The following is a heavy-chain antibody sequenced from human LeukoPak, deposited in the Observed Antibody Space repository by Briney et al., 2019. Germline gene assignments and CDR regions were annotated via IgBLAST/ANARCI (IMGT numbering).Heavy chain of an antibody. CDR3: ARGPITFYAFDI. D-gene: IGHD3-16*01. CDR2: TNPNSGGT. V-gene: IGHV1-2*02. CDR1: AYTFTVYN. Sequence: ASVNVSFKSAAYTFTVYNIPWVRHPPGQGLERMGWTNPNSGGTNYAQKFQGTVTMTRDTSISTAYMELSRLRSDDTAVYYCARGPITFYAFDIWGQGTMVTVSS. J-gene: IGHJ3*02.